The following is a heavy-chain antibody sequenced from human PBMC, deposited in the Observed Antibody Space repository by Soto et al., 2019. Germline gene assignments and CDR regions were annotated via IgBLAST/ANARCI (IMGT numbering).Heavy chain of an antibody. CDR3: ARSCSSASCPIDY. CDR1: GGSISSFY. CDR2: IYYSGST. V-gene: IGHV4-59*08. Sequence: QVQLQESGPGLVKPSEPLSLTCTVPGGSISSFYWSWIRQPPGKGLEWIGYIYYSGSTNYNPSLKSRVTISVDTSKNQFSLKLSSVTAADTAVYYCARSCSSASCPIDYWGQGTLVTVSS. J-gene: IGHJ4*02. D-gene: IGHD2-2*01.